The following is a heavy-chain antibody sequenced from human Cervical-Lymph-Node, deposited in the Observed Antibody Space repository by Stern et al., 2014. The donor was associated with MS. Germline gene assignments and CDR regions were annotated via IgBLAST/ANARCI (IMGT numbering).Heavy chain of an antibody. CDR2: INPSGGST. Sequence: QMQLVQSGAEVKKPGASVKGSCKASGYTFTSYYMHWVRQAPGQGLEWMGIINPSGGSTSHAQKFQGRVTMTRDTSTSTVYMELGSLRSDDTAVYYCAREVAGHRLGMMDVWGQGTTVTVSS. D-gene: IGHD6-19*01. V-gene: IGHV1-46*01. J-gene: IGHJ6*02. CDR3: AREVAGHRLGMMDV. CDR1: GYTFTSYY.